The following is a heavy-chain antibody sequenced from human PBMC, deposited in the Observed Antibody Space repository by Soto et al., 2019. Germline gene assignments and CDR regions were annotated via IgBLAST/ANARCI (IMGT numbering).Heavy chain of an antibody. D-gene: IGHD4-4*01. J-gene: IGHJ5*02. V-gene: IGHV1-69*02. Sequence: GASVKVSCKASGGTFSSYTISWVRQAPGQGLEWMGRIIPILGIANYAQKFQGRVTITADKSTSTAYMELSSLRSEDSAVYYCASRPTTVTPGNWFDPWGQGTLVTVFS. CDR3: ASRPTTVTPGNWFDP. CDR2: IIPILGIA. CDR1: GGTFSSYT.